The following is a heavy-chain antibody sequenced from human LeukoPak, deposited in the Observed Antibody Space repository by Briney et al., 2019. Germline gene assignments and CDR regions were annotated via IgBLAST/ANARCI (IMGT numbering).Heavy chain of an antibody. J-gene: IGHJ4*02. CDR3: AKKAQYNGNYPLDY. CDR2: TSDRGDYT. V-gene: IGHV3-23*01. Sequence: PGGSLRLSCAASGFTFRNYWMSWVRQAPGTGLEWVSGTSDRGDYTYYADSVKGRFTISRDNSKNTLYLQMNSLRAEDTALYFCAKKAQYNGNYPLDYWGQGTLVTVSS. CDR1: GFTFRNYW. D-gene: IGHD1-26*01.